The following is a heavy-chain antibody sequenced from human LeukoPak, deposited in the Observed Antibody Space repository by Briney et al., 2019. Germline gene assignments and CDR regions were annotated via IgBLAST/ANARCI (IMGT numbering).Heavy chain of an antibody. Sequence: GESLKISCKGSGYSFTSYWIGWVRQMPGKGLEWMGIIYPGDSDTRYSPSFQGQVTISADKSISTAYLQWSSLKASDTAMYYCARQWTPLYSSGWSDYWGQGTLVTVSS. CDR2: IYPGDSDT. J-gene: IGHJ4*02. V-gene: IGHV5-51*01. CDR1: GYSFTSYW. D-gene: IGHD6-19*01. CDR3: ARQWTPLYSSGWSDY.